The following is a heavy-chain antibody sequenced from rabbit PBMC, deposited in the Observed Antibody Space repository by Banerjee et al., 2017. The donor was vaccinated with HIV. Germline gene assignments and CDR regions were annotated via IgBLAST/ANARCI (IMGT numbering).Heavy chain of an antibody. D-gene: IGHD1-1*01. J-gene: IGHJ4*01. V-gene: IGHV1S45*01. CDR1: GFDLSSQYD. CDR2: IYGGSSGTT. CDR3: ARRGWDHVVHYIDL. Sequence: QEQLEESGGDLVKPEGSLTLTCKASGFDLSSQYDMCWVRQAPGKGLEWIACIYGGSSGTTSYASWAKGRFTITKTSSTTVTLQMTSLTVADTATYFCARRGWDHVVHYIDLWGPGTLVTVS.